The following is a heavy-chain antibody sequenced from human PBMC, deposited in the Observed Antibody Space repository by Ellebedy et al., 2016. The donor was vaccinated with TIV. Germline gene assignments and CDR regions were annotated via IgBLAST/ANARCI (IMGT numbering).Heavy chain of an antibody. CDR3: ARSSGSLHYYHYYGMDV. Sequence: SETLSLXXTVSGGSISSSGYYWGWIRQPPGKGLEWIGSIYYSGSTYYNTSLETRVTISVDTSKNQFSLNLSSVTAADTAVYYCARSSGSLHYYHYYGMDVWGQGTTVTVSS. D-gene: IGHD3-10*01. CDR1: GGSISSSGYY. J-gene: IGHJ6*02. CDR2: IYYSGST. V-gene: IGHV4-39*07.